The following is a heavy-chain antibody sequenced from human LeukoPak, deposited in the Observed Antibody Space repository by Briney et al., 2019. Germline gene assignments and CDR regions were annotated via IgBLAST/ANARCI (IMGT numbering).Heavy chain of an antibody. Sequence: ASVKVSCKASGYTFTDYGISWVRQAPGQGLEWMGWISTYNGDTNFAQKFQGRVTMTTDTSTNTAYMELRSLTSDDTAVYYCARGSYHDYWGQGTLVTVSS. V-gene: IGHV1-18*01. CDR3: ARGSYHDY. CDR1: GYTFTDYG. D-gene: IGHD1-26*01. CDR2: ISTYNGDT. J-gene: IGHJ4*02.